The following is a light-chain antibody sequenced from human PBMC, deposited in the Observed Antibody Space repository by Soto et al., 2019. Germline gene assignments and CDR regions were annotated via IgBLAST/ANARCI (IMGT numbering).Light chain of an antibody. V-gene: IGLV2-14*01. Sequence: QSALAQPASVSGSPGQPITISCTGTSSDVGSFDSVAWYQHNPGKAPKLMIYDVSNRPSGVSSRFSGSKSGNTASLSISGLQAEDEANHYCSSFTTSSTLVFGTGTKVTVL. CDR3: SSFTTSSTLV. J-gene: IGLJ1*01. CDR2: DVS. CDR1: SSDVGSFDS.